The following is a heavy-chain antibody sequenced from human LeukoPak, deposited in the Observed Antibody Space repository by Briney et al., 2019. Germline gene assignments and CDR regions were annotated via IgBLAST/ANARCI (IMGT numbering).Heavy chain of an antibody. CDR3: ARGGFGISPYCGGDCYTDSDAFDI. Sequence: SETLSLTCTVSGGSISSYYWSWIRQPAGKGREWIGRIYTSGSTNYNPSLKSRVTMSVDTSKNQFSLKLSSVTAADTAVYYCARGGFGISPYCGGDCYTDSDAFDIWGQGTMVTVSS. V-gene: IGHV4-4*07. J-gene: IGHJ3*02. D-gene: IGHD2-21*01. CDR1: GGSISSYY. CDR2: IYTSGST.